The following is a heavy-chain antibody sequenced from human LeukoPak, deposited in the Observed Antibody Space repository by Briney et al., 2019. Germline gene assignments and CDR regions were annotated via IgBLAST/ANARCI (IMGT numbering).Heavy chain of an antibody. Sequence: GGSLRLSCAASGFTFSSYGMHWVRQAPGKGLEWVAVISYDGSNKYYADSVKGRFTISRDNSKNTLYLQMNSLRAEDTAVYYCAKDEWDYWGQGTLVTVSS. D-gene: IGHD3-3*01. CDR3: AKDEWDY. J-gene: IGHJ4*02. V-gene: IGHV3-30*18. CDR1: GFTFSSYG. CDR2: ISYDGSNK.